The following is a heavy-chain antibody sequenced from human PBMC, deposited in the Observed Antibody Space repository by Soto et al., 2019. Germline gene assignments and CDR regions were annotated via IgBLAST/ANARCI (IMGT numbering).Heavy chain of an antibody. CDR3: ARDPVRGDDYNFDY. D-gene: IGHD3-10*01. J-gene: IGHJ4*02. Sequence: GGSLRLSCAASGFIFSSYWMTGLRQAPGKGLEWVANIRPDGSASNYVDSVRGRFTISRDNAKNSLYLQMNYLRAEDTAVYYCARDPVRGDDYNFDYWGKGT. CDR2: IRPDGSAS. V-gene: IGHV3-7*01. CDR1: GFIFSSYW.